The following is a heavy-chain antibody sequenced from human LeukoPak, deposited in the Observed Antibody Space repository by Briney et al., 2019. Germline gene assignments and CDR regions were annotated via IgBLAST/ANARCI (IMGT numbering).Heavy chain of an antibody. CDR2: INQDGREK. CDR3: TKAPNRYYLDY. J-gene: IGHJ4*02. CDR1: GFSFRDSW. Sequence: GGSLRLSCAHSGFSFRDSWMSWVSWAPGKGLEWVAYINQDGREKYYVDSVKGRFTISRDNAKNSVYLQMDSLRAEDTAVYHCTKAPNRYYLDYWGQGTLVTVSS. V-gene: IGHV3-7*05. D-gene: IGHD1-14*01.